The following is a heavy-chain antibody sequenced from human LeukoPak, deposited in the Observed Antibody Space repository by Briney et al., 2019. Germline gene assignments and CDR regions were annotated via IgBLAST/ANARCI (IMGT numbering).Heavy chain of an antibody. CDR1: GFTFSSYD. D-gene: IGHD3-10*01. CDR3: AKDLLSLFLGYYYGSGSYPAG. Sequence: PGGPQRLSCAASGFTFSSYDVHWLPRAPGKGVEGVAFIRYDGSNKYYADSVKGRFTISRYKSTNTLYLQMNSLRAEDTAVYYCAKDLLSLFLGYYYGSGSYPAGWGQGTLVTVSS. V-gene: IGHV3-30*02. CDR2: IRYDGSNK. J-gene: IGHJ4*02.